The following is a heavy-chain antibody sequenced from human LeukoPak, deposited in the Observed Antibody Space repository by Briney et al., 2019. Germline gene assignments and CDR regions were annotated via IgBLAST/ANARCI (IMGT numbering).Heavy chain of an antibody. CDR3: ARTREGHYFDY. V-gene: IGHV3-7*01. J-gene: IGHJ4*02. CDR2: IKQDGSEK. CDR1: GVTFSNYW. Sequence: GGSLRLSGAATGVTFSNYWMSWVRQSPGKGLEWVAKIKQDGSEKYYVDSVKGRFTISRDNAKNSLFLQMNSLRDEDTAVYYCARTREGHYFDYWGQGTLVTVSS.